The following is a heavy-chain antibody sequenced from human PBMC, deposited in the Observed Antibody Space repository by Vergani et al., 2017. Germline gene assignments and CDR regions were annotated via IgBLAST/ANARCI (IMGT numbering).Heavy chain of an antibody. CDR3: ARTESFILRYFHWAL. V-gene: IGHV4-61*02. CDR2: IYTSGAT. Sequence: QVQLQESGPGLVKPSQTLSLTCTVSGGSFSTGGQSCTWLRQSAGKGLEWIGRIYTSGATNYNPSLRSRAIMSVDASKKQFSLKLTSVTAADTAIYFCARTESFILRYFHWALGGQGTLVTVSS. J-gene: IGHJ4*02. D-gene: IGHD3-9*01. CDR1: GGSFSTGGQS.